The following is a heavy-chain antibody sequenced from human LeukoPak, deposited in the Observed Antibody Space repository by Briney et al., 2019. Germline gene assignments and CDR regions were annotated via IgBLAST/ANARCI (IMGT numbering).Heavy chain of an antibody. Sequence: SETLSLTCSVSDGSINSYYWNWVRRPPGKGLEWIGYIYYNGNTNYSPSLKSRVTMSVDTSKNLFSLKVSSVTAADTAVYYCARGRSNYYGMDVWGQGTTVTVSS. CDR2: IYYNGNT. V-gene: IGHV4-59*01. J-gene: IGHJ6*02. CDR3: ARGRSNYYGMDV. D-gene: IGHD1-26*01. CDR1: DGSINSYY.